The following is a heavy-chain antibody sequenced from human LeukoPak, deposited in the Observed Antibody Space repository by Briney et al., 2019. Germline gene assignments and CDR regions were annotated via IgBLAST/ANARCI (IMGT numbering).Heavy chain of an antibody. Sequence: ASVKVSCTASGYTFTTYGISRVRQAPGQGLEWMGWISAYNGNTNYAQKLPGRVTMTTDTSTSTAYMELRSLRSDDTAVYYCARKGQYDILTGYSFDYWGQGTLVTVSS. J-gene: IGHJ4*02. V-gene: IGHV1-18*01. CDR1: GYTFTTYG. CDR2: ISAYNGNT. D-gene: IGHD3-9*01. CDR3: ARKGQYDILTGYSFDY.